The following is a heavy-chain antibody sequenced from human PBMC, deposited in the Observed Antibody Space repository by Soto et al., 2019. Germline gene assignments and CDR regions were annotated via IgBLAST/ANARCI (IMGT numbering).Heavy chain of an antibody. J-gene: IGHJ4*02. V-gene: IGHV1-69*13. CDR3: ARDSGAKLSSS. CDR1: GGTFSSYR. D-gene: IGHD6-13*01. CDR2: IVPIYRTA. Sequence: SVKVSCKASGGTFSSYRFNWLRQARGQGLEWLGGIVPIYRTADYAQKFQGRVTITADESTRTVYMELSSLKSQDTALYYCARDSGAKLSSSWGQGTLVTVSS.